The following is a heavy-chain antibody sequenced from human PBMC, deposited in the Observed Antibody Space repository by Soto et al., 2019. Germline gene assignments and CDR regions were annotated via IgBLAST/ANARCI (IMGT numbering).Heavy chain of an antibody. J-gene: IGHJ5*02. D-gene: IGHD4-17*01. CDR2: INPKTGTT. V-gene: IGHV1-46*01. Sequence: QVQLVQSGAEVKKPGASVKVSCKASGYTFTNYYIHWVRQAPGQGLEWVGLINPKTGTTNDAPKFQGRVTMTSDTSTSTAYMELSSLRSEDTAVFYCARVLEGTTVTNWFDPWGQGALVTVSS. CDR3: ARVLEGTTVTNWFDP. CDR1: GYTFTNYY.